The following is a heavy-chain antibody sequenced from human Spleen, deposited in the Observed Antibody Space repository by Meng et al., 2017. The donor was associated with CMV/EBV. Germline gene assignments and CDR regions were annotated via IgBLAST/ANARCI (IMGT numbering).Heavy chain of an antibody. CDR1: GGSFSGYY. Sequence: SETLSLTCAVYGGSFSGYYWTWICQPPGKGLEWIGEINHSGSTNYNPSLMSRVTISVDTSKNQVSLRLTSVTAADTAVYYCARSGLRFLYNYYGVDVWGQGTMVTVSS. V-gene: IGHV4-34*01. CDR3: ARSGLRFLYNYYGVDV. J-gene: IGHJ6*02. CDR2: INHSGST. D-gene: IGHD5-12*01.